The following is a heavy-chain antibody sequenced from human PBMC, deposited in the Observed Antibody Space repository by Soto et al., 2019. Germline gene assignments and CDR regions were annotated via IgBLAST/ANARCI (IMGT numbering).Heavy chain of an antibody. CDR1: GGSFSGDY. D-gene: IGHD3-16*01. V-gene: IGHV4-34*01. CDR2: INHSGST. J-gene: IGHJ6*02. CDR3: ARVPRIMITFGGGLTDYYYYGMDV. Sequence: SETLSLTCAVYGGSFSGDYWSWIRQPPGKGLEWIGEINHSGSTNYNPSLKSRVTISVDTSKNQFSLKLSSVTAADTAVYYCARVPRIMITFGGGLTDYYYYGMDVWGQGTTVTVSS.